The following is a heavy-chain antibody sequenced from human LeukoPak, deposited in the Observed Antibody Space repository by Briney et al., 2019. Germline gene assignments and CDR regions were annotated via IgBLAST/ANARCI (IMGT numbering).Heavy chain of an antibody. D-gene: IGHD3-22*01. CDR1: GYTFTSYG. CDR3: ARAADYYDSSSYYDF. CDR2: ISAYNGNT. V-gene: IGHV1-18*01. J-gene: IGHJ4*02. Sequence: ASVKVSCKASGYTFTSYGISWVRQAPGQGLEWMGWISAYNGNTNYAQKLQGRVTMTRDTSTTTVYMELSSLRSEDTAVYYCARAADYYDSSSYYDFWGQGTLVTVSS.